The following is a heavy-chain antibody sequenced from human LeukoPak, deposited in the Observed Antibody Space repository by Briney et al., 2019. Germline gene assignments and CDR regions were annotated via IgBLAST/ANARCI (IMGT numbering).Heavy chain of an antibody. J-gene: IGHJ4*02. D-gene: IGHD3-22*01. CDR3: ARAMYYYDSSGYYDY. Sequence: YTFTSYGXSWVRQAPGQGLEWMGWISAYNGNTNYAQKLQGRVTMTTDKSRRKAYMELKSLRSDDTAVYYCARAMYYYDSSGYYDYWGQGTLVTVSS. CDR1: YTFTSYG. V-gene: IGHV1-18*01. CDR2: ISAYNGNT.